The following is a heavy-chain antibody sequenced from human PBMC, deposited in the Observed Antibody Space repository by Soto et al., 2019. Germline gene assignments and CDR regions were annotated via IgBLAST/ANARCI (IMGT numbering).Heavy chain of an antibody. D-gene: IGHD2-8*01. Sequence: QAQLVQSGGEVKKPGASVKVSCRASGCAFTSYGYAWVRQAPGQGLEWMGWISAYNGDTNYAQKFQDRVTLTTDTSTTTVHMELRNLGSDDTAVYYCARSGAYCTSITCLFDSFWGLGTLVTVSS. J-gene: IGHJ4*02. CDR1: GCAFTSYG. V-gene: IGHV1-18*01. CDR3: ARSGAYCTSITCLFDSF. CDR2: ISAYNGDT.